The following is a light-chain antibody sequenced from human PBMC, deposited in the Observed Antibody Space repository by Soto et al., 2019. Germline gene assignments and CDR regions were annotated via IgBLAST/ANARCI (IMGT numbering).Light chain of an antibody. Sequence: EIVLTQSPATLSLSPGERATLSCRASQSVSSSYLAWYQQKPGQAPRLLIYGASSRATGIPARFSGRGSRTEFTLTISRLEPEDFAVYYCQHYGSSWTFGQGTRLENK. CDR3: QHYGSSWT. CDR1: QSVSSSY. J-gene: IGKJ5*01. V-gene: IGKV3-20*01. CDR2: GAS.